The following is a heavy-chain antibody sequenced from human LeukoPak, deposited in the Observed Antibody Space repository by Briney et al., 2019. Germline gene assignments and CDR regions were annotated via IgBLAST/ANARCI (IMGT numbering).Heavy chain of an antibody. CDR1: GGSFSGYY. Sequence: PSETLSLTCAVYGGSFSGYYWSWIRQPPGKGLEWIGEINHSGSTNYNPSLKSRGTISVDTSKNQFSLKLSSVTAADTAVYYCARHRGRVRYFDWLPRHNWFDPWGQGTLVTVSS. CDR3: ARHRGRVRYFDWLPRHNWFDP. D-gene: IGHD3-9*01. J-gene: IGHJ5*02. CDR2: INHSGST. V-gene: IGHV4-34*01.